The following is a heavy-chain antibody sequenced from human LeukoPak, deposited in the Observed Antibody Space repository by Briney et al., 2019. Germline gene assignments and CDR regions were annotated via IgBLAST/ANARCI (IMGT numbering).Heavy chain of an antibody. V-gene: IGHV3-9*03. CDR2: ISWNSGSI. Sequence: PGRSLRLSCAASGFTFDDYAMHWVRQAPGKGLEWVSGISWNSGSIVYADSVKGRFTISRDNAKNSLYLQMNSLRAEDMALYYCAKDIEEMATYYFDYWGQGTLVTVSS. J-gene: IGHJ4*02. CDR3: AKDIEEMATYYFDY. D-gene: IGHD5-24*01. CDR1: GFTFDDYA.